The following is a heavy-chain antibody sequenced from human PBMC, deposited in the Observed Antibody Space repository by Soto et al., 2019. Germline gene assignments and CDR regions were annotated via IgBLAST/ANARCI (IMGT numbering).Heavy chain of an antibody. J-gene: IGHJ3*02. Sequence: PGGSLRLSCAASGFTFSSYAMSWVRKAPGKGLEWVSAISGSGGSTYYADSVKGRFTISRDNSKNTLYLQMNSLRAEDTAVYYCAKVRGDVVVVAATTDAFDIWGQGTMVTVSS. CDR3: AKVRGDVVVVAATTDAFDI. CDR1: GFTFSSYA. D-gene: IGHD2-15*01. V-gene: IGHV3-23*01. CDR2: ISGSGGST.